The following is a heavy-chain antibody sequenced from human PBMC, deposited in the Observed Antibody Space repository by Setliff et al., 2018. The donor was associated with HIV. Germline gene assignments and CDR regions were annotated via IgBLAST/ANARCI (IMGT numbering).Heavy chain of an antibody. D-gene: IGHD6-13*01. J-gene: IGHJ4*02. CDR2: IYYSGST. V-gene: IGHV4-39*07. Sequence: ETLSLTCNVSGGSISSSSFYWGWIRQPPGKGLEWIGSIYYSGSTYYNPSLKSRVTISVDKSKNQFSLRLSSVTAADTAVYYCARRQQLVVPSNFDYWGQGTLVTVSS. CDR1: GGSISSSSFY. CDR3: ARRQQLVVPSNFDY.